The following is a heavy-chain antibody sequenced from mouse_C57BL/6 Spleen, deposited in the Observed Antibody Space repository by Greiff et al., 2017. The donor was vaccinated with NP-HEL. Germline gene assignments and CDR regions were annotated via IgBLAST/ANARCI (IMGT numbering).Heavy chain of an antibody. Sequence: EVQGVESGGGLVKPGGSLKLSCAASGFTFSSYAMSWVRKTPEKRLEWVETISDGGSYTYYPDNVKGRFTISRDNAKNNLYLQMSHLKSEDTAMYYCARDPHYYVSSHRYFDVWGTGTTVTVSS. CDR1: GFTFSSYA. J-gene: IGHJ1*03. D-gene: IGHD1-1*01. V-gene: IGHV5-4*01. CDR2: ISDGGSYT. CDR3: ARDPHYYVSSHRYFDV.